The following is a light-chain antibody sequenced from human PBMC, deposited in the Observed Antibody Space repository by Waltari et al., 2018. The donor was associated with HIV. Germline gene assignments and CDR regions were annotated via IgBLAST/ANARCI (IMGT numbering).Light chain of an antibody. J-gene: IGKJ3*01. CDR3: QQYRGSPGFT. Sequence: EIVLTQSPGTLSLSPGERATLYCRASQSVSNSYLAWYQQKPGQAPRLLIYGTSSRATGIPDRFSGSGSGTDFTLTISRLEPEDFAVYYCQQYRGSPGFTFGPGTKVDI. V-gene: IGKV3-20*01. CDR2: GTS. CDR1: QSVSNSY.